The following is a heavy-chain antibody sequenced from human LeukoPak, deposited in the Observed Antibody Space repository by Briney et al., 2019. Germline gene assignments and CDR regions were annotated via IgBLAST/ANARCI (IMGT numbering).Heavy chain of an antibody. CDR3: ARTPDTAMS. CDR2: IWHDGSYE. J-gene: IGHJ5*02. D-gene: IGHD5-18*01. V-gene: IGHV3-33*01. CDR1: GFTFSRYG. Sequence: PGGSLRLSCAASGFTFSRYGMHWVRQAPGKGLEWVAVIWHDGSYEYYADSVKGRFTISRDSSKNALYLQMNSLRAEDTAVYYCARTPDTAMSWGQGTLVTVSS.